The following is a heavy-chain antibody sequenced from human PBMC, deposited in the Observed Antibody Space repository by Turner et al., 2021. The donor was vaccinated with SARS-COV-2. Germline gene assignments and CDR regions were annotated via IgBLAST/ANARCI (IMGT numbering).Heavy chain of an antibody. V-gene: IGHV1-69*10. D-gene: IGHD1-26*01. CDR3: ARDGKWEPLDY. Sequence: QVQLVQSGAEVKKPGSSVKVSCKASGGTFSSYAISWVRQAPGQGLEWMGGIIPILGIANYSQKFQGRVTITAYKSRSSAYMELSSLRSEDTAVYYCARDGKWEPLDYWGQGTLVTVSS. CDR1: GGTFSSYA. CDR2: IIPILGIA. J-gene: IGHJ4*02.